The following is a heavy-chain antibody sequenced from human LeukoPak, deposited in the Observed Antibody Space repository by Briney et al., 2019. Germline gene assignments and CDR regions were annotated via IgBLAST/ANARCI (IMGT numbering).Heavy chain of an antibody. D-gene: IGHD6-6*01. Sequence: PSETLSLTCTVSGGSISSGSYYWSWIRQPAGKGLEWIGRIYTSGSTNYNPSLKSRVTISVDTSKNQFSLKLSSVTAADTAVYYCARDRSARRDRKNPNNWFDPWGQGTLVTVSS. CDR1: GGSISSGSYY. CDR2: IYTSGST. J-gene: IGHJ5*02. CDR3: ARDRSARRDRKNPNNWFDP. V-gene: IGHV4-61*02.